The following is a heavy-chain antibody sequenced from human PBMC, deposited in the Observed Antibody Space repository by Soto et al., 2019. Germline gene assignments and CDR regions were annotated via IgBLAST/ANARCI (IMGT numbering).Heavy chain of an antibody. Sequence: QVQLVQSGAEVKKPGASVKVSCKASGYTFTSYDINWVRQATGQGLEWMGWMNPNSGNTGYAQKYQGRVTMTRSTSISTDYMLLSSLRSNEATVYYCTISADSEVVVAGQNHYYYYIDVWGKGTTETV. J-gene: IGHJ6*03. D-gene: IGHD2-15*01. CDR3: TISADSEVVVAGQNHYYYYIDV. CDR1: GYTFTSYD. V-gene: IGHV1-8*01. CDR2: MNPNSGNT.